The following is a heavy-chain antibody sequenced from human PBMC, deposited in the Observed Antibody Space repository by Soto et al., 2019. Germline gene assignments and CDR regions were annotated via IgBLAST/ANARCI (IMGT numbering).Heavy chain of an antibody. J-gene: IGHJ4*02. D-gene: IGHD2-15*01. Sequence: ASETLSLTCTVSGGSITTGGYYWSWIRQLPGKGLECIGHRYYSESTYYNPSLKSRVSISLDTSKNQFSLKLSFVTAADTAMYYCARTKCSGGSCYSWSLDYWGQGTPVTVSS. CDR1: GGSITTGGYY. CDR2: RYYSEST. V-gene: IGHV4-31*03. CDR3: ARTKCSGGSCYSWSLDY.